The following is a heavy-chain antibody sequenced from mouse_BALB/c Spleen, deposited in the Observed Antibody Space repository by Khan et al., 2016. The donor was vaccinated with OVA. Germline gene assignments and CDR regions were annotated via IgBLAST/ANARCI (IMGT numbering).Heavy chain of an antibody. CDR1: GYTFTNYW. Sequence: VQLQQSGTVLARPGASVKMSCKGSGYTFTNYWMHWVKQRPGQGLEWIGVIYPGTSDTKYNQKFKGKAKLTAATSTSTAYMELNRLTNEYSSCYYCTRSGFDNYVRWYYWGQGATLTVSS. J-gene: IGHJ2*01. V-gene: IGHV1-5*01. D-gene: IGHD1-3*01. CDR2: IYPGTSDT. CDR3: TRSGFDNYVRWYY.